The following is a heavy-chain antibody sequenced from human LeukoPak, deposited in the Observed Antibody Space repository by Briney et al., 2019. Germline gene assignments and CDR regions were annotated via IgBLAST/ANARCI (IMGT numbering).Heavy chain of an antibody. V-gene: IGHV4-31*03. D-gene: IGHD6-13*01. J-gene: IGHJ6*02. Sequence: SETLSLTCTVSGGSISSGGYYWSWIRQHPGKGLEWIGYIYSGSTYYNPSLKSRVTISVDTSKNQFSLKLSSVTAADTAVYYCARMGSSWSLYYYYYGMDVWGQGTTVTVSS. CDR3: ARMGSSWSLYYYYYGMDV. CDR1: GGSISSGGYY. CDR2: IYSGST.